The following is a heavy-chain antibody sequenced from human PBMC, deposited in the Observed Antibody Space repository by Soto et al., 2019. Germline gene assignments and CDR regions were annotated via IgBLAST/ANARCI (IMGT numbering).Heavy chain of an antibody. V-gene: IGHV4-39*07. J-gene: IGHJ4*02. CDR3: AAGGGLPRYY. Sequence: SETLSLTCTVSGASISSGTFYWGWIRQPPGKGLESIANIYHDGSTYYNPSLKSRVTISVDRSKNQFSLKLSSVTAADTAVYYCAAGGGLPRYYWGQGTLVTVSS. D-gene: IGHD5-12*01. CDR1: GASISSGTFY. CDR2: IYHDGST.